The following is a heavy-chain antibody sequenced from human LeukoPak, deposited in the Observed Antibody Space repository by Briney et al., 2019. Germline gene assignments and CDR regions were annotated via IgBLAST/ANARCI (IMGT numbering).Heavy chain of an antibody. D-gene: IGHD3-3*01. Sequence: SETLSLTCTVSGGSMRSYYWSWIRQPPGKGLEWIGYIYYSGSTNYNPSLKSRVTISVDTSKNQFSLKLSSVTAADTAVYYCARVGAHYDFWSGYYSEYYFDYWGQGTLVTVSS. J-gene: IGHJ4*02. CDR1: GGSMRSYY. CDR2: IYYSGST. V-gene: IGHV4-59*01. CDR3: ARVGAHYDFWSGYYSEYYFDY.